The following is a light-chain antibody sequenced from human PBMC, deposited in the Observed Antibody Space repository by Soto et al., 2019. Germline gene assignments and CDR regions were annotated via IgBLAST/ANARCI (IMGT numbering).Light chain of an antibody. CDR1: QSVDND. V-gene: IGKV3D-15*01. CDR3: QQYNNWPLT. Sequence: EIVMTQSPATLSVSPGDRATLSCRASQSVDNDLAWYQQKPGQPPRLLIYDASTRATGIPARFSGSQSGPEFTLTISSLLSEDFAVYSCQQYNNWPLTFGGGTKVEIK. CDR2: DAS. J-gene: IGKJ4*01.